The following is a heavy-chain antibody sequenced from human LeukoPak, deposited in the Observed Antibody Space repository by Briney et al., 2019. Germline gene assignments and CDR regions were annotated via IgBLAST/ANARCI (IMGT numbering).Heavy chain of an antibody. CDR1: GISFSSYA. CDR2: VGTGDDA. Sequence: LPGRSLRPSRAASGISFSSYAIRWVRHDPGKWLGWVSSVGTGDDAYYADSVKGRFTVSRDNSKNTLYLQMNTLRGEDTAIYYCAKDAIPRNSIWDYFDFWGQGTLVTVSS. J-gene: IGHJ4*02. V-gene: IGHV3-23*01. CDR3: AKDAIPRNSIWDYFDF. D-gene: IGHD1-7*01.